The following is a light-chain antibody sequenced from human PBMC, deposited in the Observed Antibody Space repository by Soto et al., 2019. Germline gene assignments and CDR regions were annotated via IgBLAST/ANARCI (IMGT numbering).Light chain of an antibody. V-gene: IGKV1-9*01. CDR2: DAF. Sequence: DIQLTQSPSFLSASVGDRVTITCRASQDINGYLAWYQQKPGKAPKLLLLDAFTLQSGVPSRFGGSGSGTEFTLTISSLQPEDFATYYCQQLKNYLITFGQGTRLEIK. J-gene: IGKJ5*01. CDR3: QQLKNYLIT. CDR1: QDINGY.